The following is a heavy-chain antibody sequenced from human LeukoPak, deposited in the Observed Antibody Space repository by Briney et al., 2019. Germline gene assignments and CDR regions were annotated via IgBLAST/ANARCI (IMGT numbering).Heavy chain of an antibody. J-gene: IGHJ4*02. CDR3: VGGDY. Sequence: PGGSLRLSCAASGLTFSIHWMNWVRQAPGKGLGCVANINQDGSDKYYVDSVKGRFTISRDNTKNSLYLQMNSLRAEDTAVYYCVGGDYWGQGTLVTVSS. CDR2: INQDGSDK. CDR1: GLTFSIHW. V-gene: IGHV3-7*01.